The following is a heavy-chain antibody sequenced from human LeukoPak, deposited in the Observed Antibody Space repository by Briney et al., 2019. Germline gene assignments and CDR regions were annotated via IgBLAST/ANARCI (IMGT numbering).Heavy chain of an antibody. V-gene: IGHV3-30-3*01. D-gene: IGHD3-10*01. Sequence: GGSLGLSCAASGFTFRNYVIHWVCQAPGKGLEWVAVTSSDLNVKLYADSVKGRFTISRDNSRSTLYLQMNSLRPEDTAIYYCAREGYYGSGSPPSLYFDYWGQGTLVTVSS. CDR3: AREGYYGSGSPPSLYFDY. CDR2: TSSDLNVK. CDR1: GFTFRNYV. J-gene: IGHJ4*02.